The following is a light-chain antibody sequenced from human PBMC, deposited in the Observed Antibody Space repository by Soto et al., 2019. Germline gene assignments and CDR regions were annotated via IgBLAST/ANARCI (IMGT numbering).Light chain of an antibody. Sequence: DIQMTQSPSSLSASVGDRVTITCRASQSVSRYVNWYQQKPGKAPKFLIYAATSLQSGVPSRFSGSGSGTDFTLTISSLQPEDFATHYCQQSSSTPRTFGQGTRVEIK. CDR3: QQSSSTPRT. J-gene: IGKJ1*01. CDR2: AAT. CDR1: QSVSRY. V-gene: IGKV1-39*01.